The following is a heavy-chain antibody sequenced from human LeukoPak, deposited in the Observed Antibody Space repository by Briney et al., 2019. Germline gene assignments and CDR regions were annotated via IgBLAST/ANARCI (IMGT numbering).Heavy chain of an antibody. CDR2: ISAYNGNT. V-gene: IGHV1-18*01. D-gene: IGHD3-3*01. CDR1: GYTFTSYG. J-gene: IGHJ4*02. CDR3: ATAQTRFWSGPSDY. Sequence: ASVKVSCKASGYTFTSYGISWVRQAPGQGLEWMGWISAYNGNTNYAQKLQGRVTMTTDTSTSTAYMELRSLRSDDTAVYYCATAQTRFWSGPSDYWGQGTLVTVSS.